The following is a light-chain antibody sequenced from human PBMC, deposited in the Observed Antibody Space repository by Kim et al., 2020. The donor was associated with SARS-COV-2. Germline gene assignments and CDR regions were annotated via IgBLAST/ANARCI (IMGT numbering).Light chain of an antibody. Sequence: SAKITCTLSSGNSSYAIAWHQQQPGKGPRYLMKLNSDGSHSKGDGIPDRFSGSSSGAERYLTISSLQSEDEADYYCQTWGTGVWVFGGGTKVTVL. J-gene: IGLJ3*02. CDR1: SGNSSYA. V-gene: IGLV4-69*01. CDR2: LNSDGSH. CDR3: QTWGTGVWV.